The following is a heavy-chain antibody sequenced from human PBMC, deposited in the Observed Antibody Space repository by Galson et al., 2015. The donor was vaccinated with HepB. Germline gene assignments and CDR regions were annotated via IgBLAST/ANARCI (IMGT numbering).Heavy chain of an antibody. J-gene: IGHJ6*03. V-gene: IGHV1-46*01. CDR2: INPSGGST. Sequence: SVKVSCKASGYTFTSYYMHWVRQAPGQGLEWMGIINPSGGSTSYAQKFQGRVTMTRDTSTSTVYMELSSLRSEDTAVYYCARARLPPVIVVVPADAYYMDVWGKGTTVTVSS. CDR3: ARARLPPVIVVVPADAYYMDV. CDR1: GYTFTSYY. D-gene: IGHD2-2*01.